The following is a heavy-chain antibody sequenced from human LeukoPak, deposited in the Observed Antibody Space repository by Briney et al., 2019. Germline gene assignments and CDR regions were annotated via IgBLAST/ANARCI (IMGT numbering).Heavy chain of an antibody. V-gene: IGHV4-4*02. Sequence: SGTLSLTCAVSGGSISSSNWWSWVRPPPGKGLEWIGEIYHSGSTNYNPSLKSRVTISVDKSKNKFSLKLSSVTAADTAVYYCARAPENDGSGSYEDWGQGTLVTVSS. CDR3: ARAPENDGSGSYED. CDR2: IYHSGST. J-gene: IGHJ4*02. D-gene: IGHD3-10*01. CDR1: GGSISSSNW.